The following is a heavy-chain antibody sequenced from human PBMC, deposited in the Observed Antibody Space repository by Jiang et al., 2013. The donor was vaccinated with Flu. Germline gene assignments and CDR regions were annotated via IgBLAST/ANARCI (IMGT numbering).Heavy chain of an antibody. J-gene: IGHJ4*02. V-gene: IGHV4-59*11. CDR1: GGAISSHY. CDR2: FFYSGDS. D-gene: IGHD6-19*01. Sequence: GLVKPSETLSLTCTVSGGAISSHYWGWIRQPPGKGLEWIGYFFYSGDSKYNPSLKSRATISGDTSKNQLSLKVISLTAADTAVYFCASFNPWQSYFDSWGQGTLVTVSS. CDR3: ASFNPWQSYFDS.